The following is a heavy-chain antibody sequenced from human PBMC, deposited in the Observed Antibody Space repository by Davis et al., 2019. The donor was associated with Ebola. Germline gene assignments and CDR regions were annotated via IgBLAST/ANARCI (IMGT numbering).Heavy chain of an antibody. J-gene: IGHJ5*02. CDR2: IYYSGST. CDR3: ARGGGWFDP. V-gene: IGHV4-61*08. Sequence: SETLSLTCAVSGDSITGGGASWSWIRQTPGKGLEYIGYIYYSGSTRYSPSFESRVTISVDTSKRQISLKLRSVTAADTAVYFCARGGGWFDPWGQGTLVTVSS. CDR1: GDSITGGGAS. D-gene: IGHD3-10*01.